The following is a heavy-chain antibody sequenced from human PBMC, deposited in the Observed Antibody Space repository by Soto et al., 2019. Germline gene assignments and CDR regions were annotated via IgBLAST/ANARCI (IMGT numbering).Heavy chain of an antibody. V-gene: IGHV4-59*01. CDR2: IYYSGST. D-gene: IGHD3-10*01. J-gene: IGHJ3*02. CDR1: GGSISSYY. Sequence: QVQLQESGPGLVKPSETLSLTCTVSGGSISSYYWSWIRQPPGKGLEWIGYIYYSGSTNYNPCLKSRVTISVGTSKNQFSLKLSSVTAADTAGYYWARVWGGGFDIWGQGTMVTVSS. CDR3: ARVWGGGFDI.